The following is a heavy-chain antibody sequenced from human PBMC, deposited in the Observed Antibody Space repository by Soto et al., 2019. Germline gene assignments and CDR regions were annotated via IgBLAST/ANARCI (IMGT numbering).Heavy chain of an antibody. CDR2: VYDSGRS. CDR3: ARGEAVTDFYQWANWFDL. J-gene: IGHJ5*02. V-gene: IGHV4-4*07. CDR1: GGSISSFY. Sequence: QMVLQESGPGLVKPSETLSLTCNVSGGSISSFYWTWIRQPAGGRLEWIGRVYDSGRSNYNPSLKPQITMSLYRSRSQLSLSLYAVTAADTAVYYCARGEAVTDFYQWANWFDLWGQGILVAVSS. D-gene: IGHD1-20*01.